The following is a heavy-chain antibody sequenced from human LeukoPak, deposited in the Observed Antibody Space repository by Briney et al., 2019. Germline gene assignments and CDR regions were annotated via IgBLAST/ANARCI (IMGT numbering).Heavy chain of an antibody. J-gene: IGHJ4*02. CDR1: GFTFSNAW. CDR2: IKSKTDGGTT. D-gene: IGHD3-10*01. V-gene: IGHV3-15*01. CDR3: TTSKVRGVKTDY. Sequence: GGSLRLSCAASGFTFSNAWMSWVRQAPGKGLEWVGRIKSKTDGGTTDYAAPVKGRFTISRDDSKNTLYLQMNSLKTEDTAVYYCTTSKVRGVKTDYWGQGTLVTVSS.